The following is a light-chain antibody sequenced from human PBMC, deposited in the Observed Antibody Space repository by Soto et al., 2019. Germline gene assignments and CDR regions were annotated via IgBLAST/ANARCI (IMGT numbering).Light chain of an antibody. J-gene: IGKJ1*01. V-gene: IGKV1-17*01. CDR2: VAS. Sequence: DIQMTQSPSSLSAYVADRVTITCRASQDISSKLAWYQHKPVKTPKRLIHVASNLPSGVPSRLSGSGFETVFTLTISSLQPEDFAKYYGLQHSAYPPTFGQGTKVEIK. CDR1: QDISSK. CDR3: LQHSAYPPT.